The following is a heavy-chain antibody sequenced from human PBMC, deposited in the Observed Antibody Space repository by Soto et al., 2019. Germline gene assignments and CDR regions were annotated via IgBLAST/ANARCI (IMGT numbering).Heavy chain of an antibody. J-gene: IGHJ5*02. V-gene: IGHV3-30*18. CDR3: AKDVSYDSSGYSPLGIP. Sequence: GGSLRLSCAASGFTFSSYGMHWVRQAPGKGLEWVAVISYDGSNKYYADSVKGRFTISRDNSKNTLYLQMNSLRAEDTAVYYCAKDVSYDSSGYSPLGIPWGQGTLVTVSS. CDR2: ISYDGSNK. CDR1: GFTFSSYG. D-gene: IGHD3-22*01.